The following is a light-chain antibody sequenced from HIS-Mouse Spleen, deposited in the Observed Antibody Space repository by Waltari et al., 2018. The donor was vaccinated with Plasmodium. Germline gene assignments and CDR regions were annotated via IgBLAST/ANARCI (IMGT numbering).Light chain of an antibody. Sequence: SYELTQPPSVSVSPGQTARITCSGDALPKKYAYWYQQKSGQAPVLVIYEDSKRPSGIPERFSGPRSGTMASLTISGAQVEDEADYYWYSTDSSGNHRVFGGGTKLTVL. V-gene: IGLV3-10*01. CDR1: ALPKKY. CDR2: EDS. CDR3: YSTDSSGNHRV. J-gene: IGLJ3*02.